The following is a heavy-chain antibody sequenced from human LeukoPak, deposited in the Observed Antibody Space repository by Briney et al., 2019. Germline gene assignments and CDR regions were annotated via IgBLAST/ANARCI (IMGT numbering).Heavy chain of an antibody. V-gene: IGHV1-46*01. Sequence: WASVRVSCKASGYTFSNYYLHWVRQAPGQGLEWMGLINPTAGNTYYAQRVQGRVTITRNTSTSTVYMELSSLRSEDTAVYYCARIRDGYNDAYDIWGEGTMVTVPS. CDR2: INPTAGNT. CDR1: GYTFSNYY. CDR3: ARIRDGYNDAYDI. D-gene: IGHD5-24*01. J-gene: IGHJ3*02.